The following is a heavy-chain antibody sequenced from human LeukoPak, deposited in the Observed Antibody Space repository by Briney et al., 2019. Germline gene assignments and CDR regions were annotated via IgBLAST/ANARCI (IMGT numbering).Heavy chain of an antibody. V-gene: IGHV3-30*04. CDR2: ISYDGRNK. Sequence: GGSLRLSCAASGFTFSTYGMHWVRQAPGKGLEWVAVISYDGRNKYYAGSVKGRFTVSRDNSRNTLYLQLNSLRAEDTAVYYCARGGSTYDYVWGSFWADYWGHGTLVTVSS. CDR3: ARGGSTYDYVWGSFWADY. CDR1: GFTFSTYG. D-gene: IGHD3-16*01. J-gene: IGHJ4*01.